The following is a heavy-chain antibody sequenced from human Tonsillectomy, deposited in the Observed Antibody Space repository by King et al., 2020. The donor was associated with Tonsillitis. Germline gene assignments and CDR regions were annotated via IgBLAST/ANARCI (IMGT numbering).Heavy chain of an antibody. D-gene: IGHD3-10*01. J-gene: IGHJ5*02. V-gene: IGHV3-49*04. CDR2: FRGKVYGGTA. CDR3: TRGTLITMFRGVTYP. CDR1: GFTFGVYA. Sequence: VQLVESGGGWVRPGRSRKPPCTLSGFTFGVYALGWVAQAPGRGLGWVGFFRGKVYGGTADSAAPVKGRFTTPRDDSKSIAYLQMNSLKTEDTAVYYCTRGTLITMFRGVTYPWGQGTLVTVSS.